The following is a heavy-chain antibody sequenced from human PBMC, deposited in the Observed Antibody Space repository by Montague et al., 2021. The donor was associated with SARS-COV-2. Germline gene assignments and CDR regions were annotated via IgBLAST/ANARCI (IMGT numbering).Heavy chain of an antibody. V-gene: IGHV4-31*03. CDR3: ARVPGSWPPRNWFDP. Sequence: LRLSCTVSDGTISSDEYYWGRKSQQQGVGLEWLGYIYYNGGSYYNPSLKSRVTISLDTSKNQFSLNLTSVTAADTADYYCARVPGSWPPRNWFDPWGQGTLVTVSS. CDR1: DGTISSDEYY. CDR2: IYYNGGS. D-gene: IGHD6-13*01. J-gene: IGHJ5*02.